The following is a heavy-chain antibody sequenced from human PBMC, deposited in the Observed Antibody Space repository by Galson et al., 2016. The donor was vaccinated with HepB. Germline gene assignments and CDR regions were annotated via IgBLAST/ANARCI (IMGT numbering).Heavy chain of an antibody. J-gene: IGHJ4*02. CDR1: GFTFSNYG. CDR2: ISYDGSNE. CDR3: ARVITFYDLMDC. V-gene: IGHV3-30*03. D-gene: IGHD3-3*01. Sequence: SLRLSCAASGFTFSNYGMHWVRQAPGKGLEWMATISYDGSNEHYPDSVKGRFTISRDSSKNTLYLQMNSLRAEDTAVYFCARVITFYDLMDCWGQGAVVTVSS.